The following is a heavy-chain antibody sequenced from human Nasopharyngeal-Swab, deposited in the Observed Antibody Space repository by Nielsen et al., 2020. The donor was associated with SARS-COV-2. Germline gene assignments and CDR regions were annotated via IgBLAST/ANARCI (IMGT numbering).Heavy chain of an antibody. CDR2: INPNFGTT. CDR3: ARDTIFGLALYHYYGLGV. D-gene: IGHD3-3*01. V-gene: IGHV1-69*01. J-gene: IGHJ6*01. Sequence: WVRQAPGQGLEWMGGINPNFGTTNYAHKFQDRAKITADQSTRTAYMELSSLRSDDTAVYYCARDTIFGLALYHYYGLGVWGQGTTVTVSS.